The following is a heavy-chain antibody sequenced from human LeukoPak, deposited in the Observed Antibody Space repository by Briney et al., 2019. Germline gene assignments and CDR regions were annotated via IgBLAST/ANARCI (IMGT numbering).Heavy chain of an antibody. CDR1: ASILGILW. J-gene: IGHJ4*02. D-gene: IGHD3-22*01. CDR2: TNSDGSRT. Sequence: GGSLRLSRVASASILGILWMSWVRQAPGKGLVWFARTNSDGSRTSYADSVKGRFTISRDNSKNTLYLQMNSLRAEDTAVYYCARAVSPYYYDSSGYRGSYFDYWGQGTLVTVSS. CDR3: ARAVSPYYYDSSGYRGSYFDY. V-gene: IGHV3-74*01.